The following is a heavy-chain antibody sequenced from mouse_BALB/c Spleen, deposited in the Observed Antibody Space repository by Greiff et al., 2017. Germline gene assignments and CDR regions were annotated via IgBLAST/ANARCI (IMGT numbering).Heavy chain of an antibody. D-gene: IGHD4-1*01. J-gene: IGHJ3*01. CDR3: ARGGTGLFAY. Sequence: QVQLQQSGAELVKPGASVKLSCKASGYTFTSYWMHWVKQRPGQGLEWIGEINPSNGRTNYNEKFKSKATLTVDKSSSTAYMQLSSLTSEDSAVYYCARGGTGLFAYWGQGTLVTVSA. V-gene: IGHV1S81*02. CDR2: INPSNGRT. CDR1: GYTFTSYW.